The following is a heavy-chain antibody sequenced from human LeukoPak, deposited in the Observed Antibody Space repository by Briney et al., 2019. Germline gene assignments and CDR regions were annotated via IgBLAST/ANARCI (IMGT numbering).Heavy chain of an antibody. J-gene: IGHJ4*02. CDR1: GYSFTSYW. CDR2: IYPGDSDT. Sequence: GESLKISCKGSGYSFTSYWIGWVRQMPGKGLEWMGIIYPGDSDTRYSPSFQGQVTISADKSISTAYLQWSSLEASDTAMYYCARHWVGGYCSSTSCYTGLDYWGQGTLVTVSS. CDR3: ARHWVGGYCSSTSCYTGLDY. D-gene: IGHD2-2*02. V-gene: IGHV5-51*01.